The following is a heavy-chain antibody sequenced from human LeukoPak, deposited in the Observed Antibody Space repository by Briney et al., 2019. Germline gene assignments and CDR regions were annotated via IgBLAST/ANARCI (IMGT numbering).Heavy chain of an antibody. CDR2: ISYDGSNK. J-gene: IGHJ4*02. CDR1: GFTFSSYA. V-gene: IGHV3-30-3*01. D-gene: IGHD3-10*01. Sequence: GGSLRLSCAASGFTFSSYAMHWVRQAPGKGLEWVAVISYDGSNKYYADSVKGRFTISRDNSKNALYLQMNSLRAEDTAVYYCASSEVRGVTTDYWGQGTLVTVSS. CDR3: ASSEVRGVTTDY.